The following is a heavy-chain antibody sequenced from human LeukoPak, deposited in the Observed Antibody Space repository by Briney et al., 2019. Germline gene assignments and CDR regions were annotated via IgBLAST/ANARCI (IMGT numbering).Heavy chain of an antibody. D-gene: IGHD2-15*01. J-gene: IGHJ4*02. CDR2: IYYTGST. V-gene: IGHV4-59*08. CDR3: ARHISGGATLD. CDR1: GGSISKYY. Sequence: SETLSLTCTVSGGSISKYYCSWIRQPPGKGLEWIAYIYYTGSTYYNPSLKRRVTMSVDTSKNQFSLSLSSVTAADTAVYYCARHISGGATLDWGQGTLVTVSS.